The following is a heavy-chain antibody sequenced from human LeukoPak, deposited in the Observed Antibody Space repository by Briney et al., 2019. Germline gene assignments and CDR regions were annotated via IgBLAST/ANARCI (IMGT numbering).Heavy chain of an antibody. V-gene: IGHV3-23*01. CDR2: IGNNGGGI. J-gene: IGHJ4*02. CDR1: GFTFTSYT. CDR3: AIDPNWETHN. D-gene: IGHD7-27*01. Sequence: GGSLRLSCAASGFTFTSYTMYWVRQAPGKGLEWVSIIGNNGGGIHYADSVRGRFTISRDNSKNTLYLQMTNLRVDDTALYYCAIDPNWETHNWGQGVLVTVSS.